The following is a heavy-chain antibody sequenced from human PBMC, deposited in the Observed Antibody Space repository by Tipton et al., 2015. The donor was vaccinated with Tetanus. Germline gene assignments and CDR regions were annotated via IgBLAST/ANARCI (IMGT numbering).Heavy chain of an antibody. V-gene: IGHV3-23*01. CDR1: GFLISSYA. D-gene: IGHD6-13*01. Sequence: SLRLSCAGSGFLISSYAMNWVRQVPGEGLEWVSGVSASGNTNYADSVDGRFTISRDNAKNTTYLQMNSLRAEDTAVYYCARSASPFDYWGQGTLVTVSS. CDR2: VSASGNT. J-gene: IGHJ4*02. CDR3: ARSASPFDY.